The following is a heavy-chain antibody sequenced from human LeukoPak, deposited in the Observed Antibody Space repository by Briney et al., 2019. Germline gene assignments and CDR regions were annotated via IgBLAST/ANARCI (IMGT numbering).Heavy chain of an antibody. CDR1: GFTFSNYW. D-gene: IGHD5-18*01. J-gene: IGHJ4*02. Sequence: GGSLRLSCAASGFTFSNYWMSWVRQAPGKGLEWVANIKEDESENYYVDSVKGRFTISRDNAKNSLYLQMNSLRLEDTAVYYCARNTALNPPFDYWGQGTLVTASS. CDR3: ARNTALNPPFDY. V-gene: IGHV3-7*02. CDR2: IKEDESEN.